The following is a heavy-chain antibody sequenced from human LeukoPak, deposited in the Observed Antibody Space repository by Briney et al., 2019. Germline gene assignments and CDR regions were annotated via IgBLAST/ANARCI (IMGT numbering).Heavy chain of an antibody. D-gene: IGHD2-2*01. J-gene: IGHJ4*02. Sequence: PGGSLRLSCAASGFTFSDHYMDWVRQAPGKGLEWVGRIKNKANSYTTEYAASVKGRFTVSREDSNNALYLQMYSLKTEDTAVYYCTREGRYCSSTSCYVCLDFWGQGTLVTVSS. V-gene: IGHV3-72*01. CDR2: IKNKANSYTT. CDR1: GFTFSDHY. CDR3: TREGRYCSSTSCYVCLDF.